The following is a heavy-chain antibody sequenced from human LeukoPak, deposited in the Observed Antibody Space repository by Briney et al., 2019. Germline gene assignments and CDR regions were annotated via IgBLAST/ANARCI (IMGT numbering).Heavy chain of an antibody. J-gene: IGHJ4*02. CDR1: GGSISSYY. CDR2: IYYSGST. CDR3: ARDNAVAGTDY. V-gene: IGHV4-59*01. D-gene: IGHD6-19*01. Sequence: PSETLSLTCAVSGGSISSYYWSWIRQPPGKGLEWIGYIYYSGSTNYNPSLKSRVTISVDTSKNQFSLKLSSVTAADTAVYYCARDNAVAGTDYWGQGTLVTVSS.